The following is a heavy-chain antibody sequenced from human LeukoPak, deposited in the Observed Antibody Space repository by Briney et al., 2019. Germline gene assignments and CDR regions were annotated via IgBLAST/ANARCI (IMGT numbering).Heavy chain of an antibody. V-gene: IGHV3-48*01. J-gene: IGHJ3*02. CDR2: ISSSSSGI. Sequence: GSLRLSCAASGFSFSTYDMTWVRQAPGKGLEWVSYISSSSSGIYYADSVKGRFTISRDNSKNTLYLQMNSLRAEDTAVYYCARGDIVVVVAATLGDAFDIWGQGTMVTVSS. CDR3: ARGDIVVVVAATLGDAFDI. CDR1: GFSFSTYD. D-gene: IGHD2-15*01.